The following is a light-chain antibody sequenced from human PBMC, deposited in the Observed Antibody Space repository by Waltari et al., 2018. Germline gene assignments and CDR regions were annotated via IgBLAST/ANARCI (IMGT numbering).Light chain of an antibody. V-gene: IGKV1-6*01. J-gene: IGKJ1*01. CDR1: QGIRND. CDR2: AAS. Sequence: AIQMTQSPSSLSASVGARVTITCRASQGIRNDLVWYQQKPGKAPKLLIYAASSLQSWVPSRFSGSGSGTDFTLTISSLQPEVFATYYCLQDYNYPWTFGQGTKVEIK. CDR3: LQDYNYPWT.